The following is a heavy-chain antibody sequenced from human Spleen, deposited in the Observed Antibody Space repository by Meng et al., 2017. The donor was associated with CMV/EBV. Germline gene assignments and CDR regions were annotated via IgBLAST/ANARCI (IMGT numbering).Heavy chain of an antibody. Sequence: ASVKVSCKASGYGFTVFYMHWLRQAPGHGLEWMGWVSPSTGGSRIAQKFQGRVTMTRDMSINTAYMEVTGLTSDDTAVYYCARDALQPRHNWFDPWGQGTLVTVSS. CDR1: GYGFTVFY. J-gene: IGHJ5*02. CDR3: ARDALQPRHNWFDP. CDR2: VSPSTGGS. D-gene: IGHD2-15*01. V-gene: IGHV1-2*02.